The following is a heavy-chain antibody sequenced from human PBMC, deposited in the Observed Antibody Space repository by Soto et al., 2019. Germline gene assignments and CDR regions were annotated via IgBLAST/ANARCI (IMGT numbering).Heavy chain of an antibody. CDR1: GFTFSNYA. V-gene: IGHV3-23*01. J-gene: IGHJ4*02. D-gene: IGHD1-26*01. Sequence: GGSLRLSCAASGFTFSNYAMIWVRQAPGKGLEWVSAISGSGSNTYYADSVKGRFTISRDDSKSTLYLQMNSLRAEDTAVYYCARDPSHSYYTLFYYFDYWGQGTLVTVSS. CDR3: ARDPSHSYYTLFYYFDY. CDR2: ISGSGSNT.